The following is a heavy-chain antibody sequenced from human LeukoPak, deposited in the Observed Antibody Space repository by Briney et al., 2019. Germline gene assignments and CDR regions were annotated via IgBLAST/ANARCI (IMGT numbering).Heavy chain of an antibody. CDR3: ASTSSSGSMRGYYFDY. Sequence: ASVKVSCKASGGTFSSYAISWVRQAPGQGLEWVGIINPSGGSTSYAQKFQGRVTMTRDTSTSTVYMELSSLRSEDTAVYYCASTSSSGSMRGYYFDYWGQGTLVTVSS. CDR1: GGTFSSYA. V-gene: IGHV1-46*01. D-gene: IGHD3-22*01. J-gene: IGHJ4*02. CDR2: INPSGGST.